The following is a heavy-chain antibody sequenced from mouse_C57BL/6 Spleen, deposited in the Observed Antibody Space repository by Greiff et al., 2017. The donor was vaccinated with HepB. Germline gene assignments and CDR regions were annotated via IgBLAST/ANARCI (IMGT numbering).Heavy chain of an antibody. J-gene: IGHJ2*01. CDR2: IDPETGGT. V-gene: IGHV1-15*01. D-gene: IGHD6-2*01. CDR1: GYTFTDYE. Sequence: VQLQQSGAELVRPGASVTLSCKASGYTFTDYEMHWVKQTPVHGLEWIGAIDPETGGTAYNQKFKGKAILTADKSSSTAYMELRSLTSEDSAVYYCTRSGGESFDYWGQGTTLTVSS. CDR3: TRSGGESFDY.